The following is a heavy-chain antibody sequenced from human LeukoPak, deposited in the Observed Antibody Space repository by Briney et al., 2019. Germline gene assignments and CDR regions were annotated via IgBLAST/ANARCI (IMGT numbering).Heavy chain of an antibody. J-gene: IGHJ4*02. CDR3: ARDPAPGRYYFDY. CDR1: GDSINNYY. Sequence: PSETLSLTCTVSGDSINNYYWSWIRQPPGKGLEWIGRIYTSGSTNYNPSLKSRVTISVDTSKNQFSLKLSSVTAADTAVYYCARDPAPGRYYFDYWGQGTLVTVSS. V-gene: IGHV4-4*08. CDR2: IYTSGST.